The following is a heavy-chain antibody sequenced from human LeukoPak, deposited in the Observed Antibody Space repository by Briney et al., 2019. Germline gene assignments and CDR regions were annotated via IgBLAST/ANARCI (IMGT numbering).Heavy chain of an antibody. Sequence: PSETLSLTCTVAGGSISSYYWGWIRQPPGKGLEWIGYIYYSGSTNYSTCRKSRVTISVDKFKNQFSRKLSYVTAADQAVYYCARVASGSYYHLLDPWGQGTLVTVS. D-gene: IGHD1-26*01. CDR1: GGSISSYY. CDR3: ARVASGSYYHLLDP. V-gene: IGHV4-59*01. CDR2: IYYSGST. J-gene: IGHJ5*02.